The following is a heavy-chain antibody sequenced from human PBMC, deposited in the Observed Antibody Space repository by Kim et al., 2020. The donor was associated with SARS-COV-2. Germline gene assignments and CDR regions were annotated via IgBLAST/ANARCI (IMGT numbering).Heavy chain of an antibody. J-gene: IGHJ4*02. CDR2: INTNTGNP. CDR1: GYTFTSYA. D-gene: IGHD6-19*01. CDR3: ARDSSIAVAWYYFDY. V-gene: IGHV7-4-1*02. Sequence: ASVKVSCKASGYTFTSYAMNWVRQAPGQGLEWMGWINTNTGNPTYAQGFTGRFVFSLDTSVSTAYLQISSLKAEDTAVYYCARDSSIAVAWYYFDYCGQGTLVTVSS.